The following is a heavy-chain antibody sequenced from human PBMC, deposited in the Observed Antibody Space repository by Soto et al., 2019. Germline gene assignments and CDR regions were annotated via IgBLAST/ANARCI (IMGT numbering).Heavy chain of an antibody. V-gene: IGHV1-69*02. Sequence: SVKVSCKASGGSFSSYTISWVRQAPGQGLEWMGRIIPILGIANYAQKFQGRVTITADKSTSTAYMELSSLRSEDTAVYYCAKGALGYCSGGSCYPFDYWGQGTLVTVSS. CDR1: GGSFSSYT. CDR2: IIPILGIA. CDR3: AKGALGYCSGGSCYPFDY. D-gene: IGHD2-15*01. J-gene: IGHJ4*02.